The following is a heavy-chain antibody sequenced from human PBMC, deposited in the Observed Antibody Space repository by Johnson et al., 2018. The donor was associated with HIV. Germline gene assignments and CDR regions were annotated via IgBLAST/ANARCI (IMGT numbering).Heavy chain of an antibody. D-gene: IGHD2-15*01. V-gene: IGHV3-30*03. CDR1: GFTFSSYG. CDR2: ISYDGSDK. Sequence: QVQLVESGGGVVQPGRSLRLSCAASGFTFSSYGMNWVRQAPGKGLEWVAVISYDGSDKYYADSVKGRFTISRDNSKNTLYLQMNSLRAEDTAVYYCATESRYCSGGSCQDAFDIWGQGTMVTVSS. CDR3: ATESRYCSGGSCQDAFDI. J-gene: IGHJ3*02.